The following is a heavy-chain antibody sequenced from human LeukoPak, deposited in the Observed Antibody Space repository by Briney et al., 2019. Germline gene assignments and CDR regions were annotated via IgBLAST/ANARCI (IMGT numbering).Heavy chain of an antibody. V-gene: IGHV4-39*07. Sequence: PSETLSLTCTVSGGSISSSSYYWGWIRQPPGKGLEWIGSIYYSGSTYYNPSLKGRVTISVDTSKNQFSLKLSSVTAADTAVYYCARLSSRYFDWFRGRTDYFDYWGQGTLVTVSS. J-gene: IGHJ4*02. CDR1: GGSISSSSYY. D-gene: IGHD3-9*01. CDR3: ARLSSRYFDWFRGRTDYFDY. CDR2: IYYSGST.